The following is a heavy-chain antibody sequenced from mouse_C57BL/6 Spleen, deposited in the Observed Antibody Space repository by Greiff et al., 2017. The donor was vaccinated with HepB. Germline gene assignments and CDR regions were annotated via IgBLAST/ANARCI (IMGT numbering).Heavy chain of an antibody. CDR1: GYTFTSYW. CDR3: AREGAYYSNRYYAMDY. V-gene: IGHV1-69*01. J-gene: IGHJ4*01. CDR2: IDPSDSYT. Sequence: QVQLQQPGAELVMPGASVKLSCKASGYTFTSYWMHWVKQRPGQGLEWIGEIDPSDSYTNYNQKFKGKSTLTVDKSSSTAYMQLSSLTSEDSAVYYCAREGAYYSNRYYAMDYWGQGTSVTVSS. D-gene: IGHD2-5*01.